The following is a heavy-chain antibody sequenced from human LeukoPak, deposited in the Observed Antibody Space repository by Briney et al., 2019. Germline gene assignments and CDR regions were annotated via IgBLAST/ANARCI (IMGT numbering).Heavy chain of an antibody. J-gene: IGHJ2*01. CDR1: GFTFSSYS. D-gene: IGHD6-19*01. V-gene: IGHV3-48*04. CDR2: ISSSGSTI. Sequence: PGGSLRLSCAASGFTFSSYSMNWVRQAPGKGLEWVSYISSSGSTIYYADSVKGRFTISRDNAKNSLYLQMNSLRAEDTAVYYCARDRSSGWYPPQFDYWGRGTLVTVSS. CDR3: ARDRSSGWYPPQFDY.